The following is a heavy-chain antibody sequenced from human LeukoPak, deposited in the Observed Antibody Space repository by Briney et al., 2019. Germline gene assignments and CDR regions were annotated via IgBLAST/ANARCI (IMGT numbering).Heavy chain of an antibody. CDR2: ISGSGGST. J-gene: IGHJ5*02. Sequence: PGGSLRLSCAASGFTFSSYAMSWVRQAPGKGLEWVSAISGSGGSTYYADSVKGRFTISRDNSKNTLYLQMNSLRAEDTAVYYCARSGGYDFWSGYPDTNWFDPWGQGTLVTVSS. D-gene: IGHD3-3*01. CDR3: ARSGGYDFWSGYPDTNWFDP. CDR1: GFTFSSYA. V-gene: IGHV3-23*01.